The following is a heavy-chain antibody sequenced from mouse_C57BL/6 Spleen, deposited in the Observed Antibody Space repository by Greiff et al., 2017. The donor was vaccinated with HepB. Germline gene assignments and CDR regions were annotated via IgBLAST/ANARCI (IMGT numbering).Heavy chain of an antibody. CDR2: IYPGDGDT. V-gene: IGHV1-80*01. CDR3: ARRSTTVVEGDYFDY. Sequence: LQESGAELVKPGASVKISCKASGYAFSSYWMNWVKQRPGKGLEWIGQIYPGDGDTNYNGKFKGKATLTADKSSSTAYMQLSSLTSEDSAVYFCARRSTTVVEGDYFDYWGQGTTLTVSS. J-gene: IGHJ2*01. D-gene: IGHD1-1*01. CDR1: GYAFSSYW.